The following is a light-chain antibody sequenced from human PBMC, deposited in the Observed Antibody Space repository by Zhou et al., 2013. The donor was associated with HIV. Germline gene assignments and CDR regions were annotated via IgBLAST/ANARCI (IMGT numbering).Light chain of an antibody. CDR3: QQTYRFPRT. CDR1: QTIDNY. J-gene: IGKJ5*01. V-gene: IGKV1-39*01. CDR2: GAS. Sequence: DIQMTQSPTSLSASIGDRVTITCRPSQTIDNYLNWYQRKPGKAPKLLIYGASILHSGVPSRFSGSGSGTEFALTISSLQPEDFATYYCQQTYRFPRTFGQGTRLDIK.